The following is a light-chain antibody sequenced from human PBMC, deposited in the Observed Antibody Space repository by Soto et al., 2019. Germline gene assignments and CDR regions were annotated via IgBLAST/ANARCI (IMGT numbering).Light chain of an antibody. Sequence: QSVLTQPPSVSGAPGQRVTISCTGSTSNIGAGYDVHWYQQLPGTAPKLLIFVYNNRPSGVPDRFSGSKSGTSASLAITVLQAEDEADYYCQSYDSSPSANVIFGGGTKVTVL. V-gene: IGLV1-40*01. J-gene: IGLJ2*01. CDR1: TSNIGAGYD. CDR3: QSYDSSPSANVI. CDR2: VYN.